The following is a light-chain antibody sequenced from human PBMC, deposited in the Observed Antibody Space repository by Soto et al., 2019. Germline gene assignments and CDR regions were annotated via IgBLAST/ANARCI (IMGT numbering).Light chain of an antibody. CDR3: SSYTTSNTDV. V-gene: IGLV2-18*02. CDR2: EVS. J-gene: IGLJ1*01. Sequence: QSALTQPPSVSGSPGQSVTISCTGTSSDVGYYNSVSWYQQPPGTVPKLMIFEVSNRPSGVPDRFSGSKSGNTASLTISGLQAEDEADYYCSSYTTSNTDVFGTGTKVTVL. CDR1: SSDVGYYNS.